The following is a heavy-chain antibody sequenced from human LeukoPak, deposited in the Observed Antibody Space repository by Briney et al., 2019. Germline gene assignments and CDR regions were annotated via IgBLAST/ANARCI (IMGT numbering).Heavy chain of an antibody. Sequence: AGGSLRLSCAASGFTFSSYGMHWVRQAPGKGLEWVAVIWYDGSNKYYADSVKGRFTISRDNSKNTLYLQMGSLRAEDMAVYYCARESGGSGSYLFDYWGQGTLVTVSS. V-gene: IGHV3-33*08. CDR2: IWYDGSNK. CDR1: GFTFSSYG. J-gene: IGHJ4*02. CDR3: ARESGGSGSYLFDY. D-gene: IGHD3-10*01.